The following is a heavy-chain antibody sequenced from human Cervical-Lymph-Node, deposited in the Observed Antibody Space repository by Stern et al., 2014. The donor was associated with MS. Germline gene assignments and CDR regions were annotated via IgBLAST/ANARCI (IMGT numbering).Heavy chain of an antibody. D-gene: IGHD3-22*01. CDR3: ARLSADSSGYYYVASDY. Sequence: QLQLQESGPGLVKPSQTLSLTCTVSGGSISSGGYYWSWIRQHPGNGLEWIGYIYYSGSSYYDPSLQSRVTISLDASKNQFSLNLSSVAVADTAVYYCARLSADSSGYYYVASDYWGQGTLVTVSS. V-gene: IGHV4-31*03. J-gene: IGHJ4*02. CDR2: IYYSGSS. CDR1: GGSISSGGYY.